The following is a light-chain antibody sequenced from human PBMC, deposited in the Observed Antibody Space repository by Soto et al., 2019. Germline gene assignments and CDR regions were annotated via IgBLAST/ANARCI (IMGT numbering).Light chain of an antibody. J-gene: IGKJ1*01. CDR3: LQDYNYPWT. CDR2: AAS. Sequence: AMQMNQSPCSLYASVGDRVTITCRATQGIRTDLGWYQQKPGKAPKLLIYAASSLQSGVPSRFSGSGSGTDFTLNISSLQPEDFATYYCLQDYNYPWTFGEGTKVEIK. CDR1: QGIRTD. V-gene: IGKV1-6*01.